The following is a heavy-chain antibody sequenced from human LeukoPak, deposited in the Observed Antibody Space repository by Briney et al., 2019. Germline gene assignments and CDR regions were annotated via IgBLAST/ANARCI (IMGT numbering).Heavy chain of an antibody. J-gene: IGHJ6*02. CDR1: GYTFTGYY. Sequence: ASVKVSCKASGYTFTGYYMHWVRQAPGQGLEWMELINPSAGTTTYAQKFQGRVTVTRDTSTSTVYMDLSSLKSQDTAVYYCARGKSSVWPVGLCMDVWGQGTTVTVSS. V-gene: IGHV1-46*01. D-gene: IGHD6-19*01. CDR3: ARGKSSVWPVGLCMDV. CDR2: INPSAGTT.